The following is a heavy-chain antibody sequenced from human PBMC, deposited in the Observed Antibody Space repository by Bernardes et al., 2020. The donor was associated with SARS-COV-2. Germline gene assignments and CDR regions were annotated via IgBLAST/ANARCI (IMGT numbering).Heavy chain of an antibody. Sequence: GGSLRLSRAASGFTFSSYNINWVRQAPGKGLEWVSSISSSSSYIYYADSLKGRFTISRDNAKNSLYLQMNSLRAEDTAVYYCARGSLSTVTTAEYFQYWGQGTLVTVSS. D-gene: IGHD4-17*01. CDR3: ARGSLSTVTTAEYFQY. V-gene: IGHV3-21*01. J-gene: IGHJ1*01. CDR1: GFTFSSYN. CDR2: ISSSSSYI.